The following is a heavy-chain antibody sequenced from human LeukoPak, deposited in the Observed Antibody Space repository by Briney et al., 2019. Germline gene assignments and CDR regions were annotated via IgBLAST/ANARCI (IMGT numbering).Heavy chain of an antibody. D-gene: IGHD5-12*01. CDR1: GFTFSSYS. J-gene: IGHJ4*02. CDR2: ISSSSSTI. Sequence: GGSLRLSCAASGFTFSSYSMNWVRQAPGKGLEWVSYISSSSSTIYYADSVKGRFTIYRDNAKNSLYLQMNSLRDEDTAVYYCAREGRRGYSGYDLGYWGQGTLVTVSS. CDR3: AREGRRGYSGYDLGY. V-gene: IGHV3-48*02.